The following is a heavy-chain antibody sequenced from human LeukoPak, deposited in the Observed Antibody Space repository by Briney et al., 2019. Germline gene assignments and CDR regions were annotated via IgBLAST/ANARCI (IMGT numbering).Heavy chain of an antibody. CDR1: GGSISSYY. D-gene: IGHD3-22*01. CDR3: AGGGYYDSSGPLDY. CDR2: IYYSGST. Sequence: SETLSLTCTVSGGSISSYYWSWIRQPPGKGLEWIGYIYYSGSTNYNPSLKSRVTISVDTSKNQFSLKLSSVTAADTAVYYCAGGGYYDSSGPLDYWGQGTLVTVSS. V-gene: IGHV4-59*01. J-gene: IGHJ4*02.